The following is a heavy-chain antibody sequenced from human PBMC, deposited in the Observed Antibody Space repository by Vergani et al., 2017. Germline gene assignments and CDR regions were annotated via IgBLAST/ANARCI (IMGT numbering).Heavy chain of an antibody. Sequence: QVQLQQWGAGLLKPSETLSLTCAVYGGSFSGYYWSWIRQPPGKGLEWIGEINHSGSTNYNPSLKSRVTISVDTSKNQFSLKLSSVTAADTAVYYCARGQFLYSSSWFNGAYFDRWGRGTLVTVSS. V-gene: IGHV4-34*01. CDR2: INHSGST. J-gene: IGHJ2*01. CDR1: GGSFSGYY. D-gene: IGHD6-13*01. CDR3: ARGQFLYSSSWFNGAYFDR.